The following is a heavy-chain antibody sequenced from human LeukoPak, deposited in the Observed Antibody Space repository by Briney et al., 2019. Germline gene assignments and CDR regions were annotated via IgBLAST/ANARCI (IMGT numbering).Heavy chain of an antibody. CDR1: GFTFTSHA. CDR2: ISNGGGYT. CDR3: AKALSGSGWYYFDY. Sequence: GGSLRLSCAASGFTFTSHAMTWVRQAPGRGLEWVSTISNGGGYTYYADSVKGRFTLSRGNSKNALYLQMNSLRAEDTAVYYCAKALSGSGWYYFDYWGQGILVTVSS. J-gene: IGHJ4*02. D-gene: IGHD6-19*01. V-gene: IGHV3-23*01.